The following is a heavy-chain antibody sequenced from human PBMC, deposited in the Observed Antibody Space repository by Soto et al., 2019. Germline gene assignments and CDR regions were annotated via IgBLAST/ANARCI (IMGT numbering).Heavy chain of an antibody. J-gene: IGHJ6*03. V-gene: IGHV3-21*01. D-gene: IGHD3-3*01. Sequence: EVQLVESGGGLVKPGGSLRLSCAASGFTFSSYSMNWVRQAPGKGLEWVSSISSSSSYIYYADSVKRRFTISGDNAKNSLYQQTDSRRAEVTAVDYCARGEGEWLGARYYYYYYMDVWGKGTTVTVSS. CDR2: ISSSSSYI. CDR1: GFTFSSYS. CDR3: ARGEGEWLGARYYYYYYMDV.